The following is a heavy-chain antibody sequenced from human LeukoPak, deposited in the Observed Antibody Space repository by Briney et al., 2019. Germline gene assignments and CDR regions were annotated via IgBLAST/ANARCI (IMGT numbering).Heavy chain of an antibody. J-gene: IGHJ4*02. Sequence: SETLSLTCYVSGDSISSSYWWTWVRQPPGKGLEWIGSIYHSGSTYYNPSLKSRVTISVDTSKNQFSLKLSSVTAADTAVYYCARDGHGDYVNYWGQGTLVTVSS. CDR2: IYHSGST. CDR3: ARDGHGDYVNY. D-gene: IGHD4-17*01. CDR1: GDSISSSYW. V-gene: IGHV4-38-2*02.